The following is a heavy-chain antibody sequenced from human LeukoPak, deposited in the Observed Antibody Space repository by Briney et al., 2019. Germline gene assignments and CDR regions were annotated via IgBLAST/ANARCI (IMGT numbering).Heavy chain of an antibody. V-gene: IGHV3-23*01. J-gene: IGHJ4*02. CDR2: ISDNEGST. D-gene: IGHD5-18*01. CDR1: GFTFNYYA. Sequence: PGGSLRLSCAASGFTFNYYAMSWVRQAPGKGLEWVSGISDNEGSTYYRDSVKGRFTISRDNTKNTVYLQLNNLRADDTAVYFCARHDSFIPYRGQGTLVIVSS. CDR3: ARHDSFIPY.